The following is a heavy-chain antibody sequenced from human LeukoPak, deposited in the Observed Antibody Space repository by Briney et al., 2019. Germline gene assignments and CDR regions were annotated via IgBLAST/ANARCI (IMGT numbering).Heavy chain of an antibody. CDR2: ISSSSSCI. V-gene: IGHV3-21*01. Sequence: GGSLRLSCAASGFTFSSYSMNWVRQAPGKGLEWVSSISSSSSCIYYADSVKGRFTISRDNAKNSLYLQMNSLRAEDTAVYYCARDQISSRGSFDYWGQGTLVTVSS. D-gene: IGHD2-15*01. CDR3: ARDQISSRGSFDY. J-gene: IGHJ4*02. CDR1: GFTFSSYS.